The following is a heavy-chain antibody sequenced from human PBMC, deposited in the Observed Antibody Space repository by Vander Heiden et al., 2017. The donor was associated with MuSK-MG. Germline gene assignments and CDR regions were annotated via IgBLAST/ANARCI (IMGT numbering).Heavy chain of an antibody. CDR2: INHSERT. V-gene: IGHV4-34*01. J-gene: IGHJ6*02. D-gene: IGHD3-3*01. CDR3: ARGARIKIFGVGIRYGRDG. Sequence: QVQLLQLRAGLLQPSEPLPLTCAVHGVSFSGFYWCSLRQPPGQGLEWIGEINHSERTNYNPSLKSRVTISGDTSKNQFTLKLSSVTAADTAVYYCARGARIKIFGVGIRYGRDGWGQGTTGTVS. CDR1: GVSFSGFY.